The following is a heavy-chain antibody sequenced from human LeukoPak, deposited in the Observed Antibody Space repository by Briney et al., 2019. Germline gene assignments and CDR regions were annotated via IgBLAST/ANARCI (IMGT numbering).Heavy chain of an antibody. CDR3: AKGRCSGGNCYGRGFDY. V-gene: IGHV3-23*01. CDR1: GFTFDTYA. CDR2: LSGSGGST. J-gene: IGHJ4*02. D-gene: IGHD2-15*01. Sequence: GGSLRLSCAASGFTFDTYAMSWVRQAPGKGLEWVSGLSGSGGSTYYADSVKGRFTISRDNAKNTLYLQMNSLRAEDTAVYYCAKGRCSGGNCYGRGFDYWGQGTLVTVSS.